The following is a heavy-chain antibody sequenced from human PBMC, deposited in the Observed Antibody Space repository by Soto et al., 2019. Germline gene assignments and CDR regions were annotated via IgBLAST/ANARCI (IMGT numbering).Heavy chain of an antibody. V-gene: IGHV1-69*04. CDR1: GGTFSSYT. CDR3: AREGEYGSGSQIDY. Sequence: GASVKVSCKASGGTFSSYTISWVRQAPGQGLEWMGRIIPILGIANYAQKFQGRVTITADKSTSTAYMELSSLRSEDTAVYYCAREGEYGSGSQIDYWGQGTLVTVSS. D-gene: IGHD3-10*01. CDR2: IIPILGIA. J-gene: IGHJ4*02.